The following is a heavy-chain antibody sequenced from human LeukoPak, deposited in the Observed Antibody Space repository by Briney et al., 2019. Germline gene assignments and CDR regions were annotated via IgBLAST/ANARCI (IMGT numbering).Heavy chain of an antibody. D-gene: IGHD5-24*01. CDR1: GFTFSSYE. Sequence: GGSLRLSCAASGFTFSSYEMNWVRQAPGKGLEWVSYISSSGSTIYYADSVKGRFTISRDNSKNTLYLQMNSLRAEDTAVYYCAKGRDGYNCFDYWGQGTLVTVSS. J-gene: IGHJ4*02. CDR2: ISSSGSTI. V-gene: IGHV3-48*03. CDR3: AKGRDGYNCFDY.